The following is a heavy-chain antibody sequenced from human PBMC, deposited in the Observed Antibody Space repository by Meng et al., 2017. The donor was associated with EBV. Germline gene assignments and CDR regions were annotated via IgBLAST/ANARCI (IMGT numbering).Heavy chain of an antibody. V-gene: IGHV1-8*01. CDR1: GYTFTSYD. CDR2: MNPNSGNT. CDR3: ARGRGVYCSGGSCYPGWFDP. D-gene: IGHD2-15*01. J-gene: IGHJ5*02. Sequence: LVESGAEGKKPGGSVKVSCKASGYTFTSYDINWVRQATGQGLEWMGWMNPNSGNTGYAQKFQGRVTMTRNTSISTAYMELSSLRSEDTAVYYCARGRGVYCSGGSCYPGWFDPWGQGTLVTVSS.